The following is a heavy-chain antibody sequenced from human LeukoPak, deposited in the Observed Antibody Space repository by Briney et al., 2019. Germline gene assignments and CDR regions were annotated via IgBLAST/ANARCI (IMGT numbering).Heavy chain of an antibody. CDR2: IYTTGTT. V-gene: IGHV4-4*07. Sequence: SETLSLTCTVSGDSITSYYWSWIRQSAEKGLEWIGRIYTTGTTNYNPSLKGRVTVSVDTPKNQFFLKLRSVTAADTAVYYCARGLLRYFDWLFSFDPWGQGTLVTVSS. CDR3: ARGLLRYFDWLFSFDP. D-gene: IGHD3-9*01. CDR1: GDSITSYY. J-gene: IGHJ5*02.